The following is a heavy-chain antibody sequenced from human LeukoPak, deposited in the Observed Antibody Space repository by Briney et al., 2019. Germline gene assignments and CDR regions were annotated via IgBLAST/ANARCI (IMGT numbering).Heavy chain of an antibody. CDR1: GFTFSSYS. D-gene: IGHD6-13*01. V-gene: IGHV3-21*01. Sequence: PGGSLRLSCAASGFTFSSYSMNWVRQAPGKGLEWVSSIIGSSSHIHFAGSVKGRFTISRDNAKNSLYLQMNSLRVEDTAVYYCARDVRSSWYDYYYYGMDVWGQGTTVTVSS. CDR2: IIGSSSHI. CDR3: ARDVRSSWYDYYYYGMDV. J-gene: IGHJ6*02.